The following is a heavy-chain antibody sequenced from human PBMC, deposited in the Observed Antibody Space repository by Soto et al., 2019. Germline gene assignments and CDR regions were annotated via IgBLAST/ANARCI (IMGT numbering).Heavy chain of an antibody. CDR3: ARNGARSSQIVGGIFQH. Sequence: QVQLVESGGGVVQPGRSLRLSCAASGFTFSSYAMHWVRQAPGKGLEWVAVISYDGGNKYYADSVQGRFPISRDNSHNTLYQQMNSLQAEDPAVYYCARNGARSSQIVGGIFQHLGQGTLVTVSP. V-gene: IGHV3-30-3*01. J-gene: IGHJ1*01. CDR2: ISYDGGNK. D-gene: IGHD1-26*01. CDR1: GFTFSSYA.